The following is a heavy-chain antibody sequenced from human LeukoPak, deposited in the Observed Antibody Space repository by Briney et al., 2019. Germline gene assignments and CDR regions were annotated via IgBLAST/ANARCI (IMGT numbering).Heavy chain of an antibody. CDR2: IYTSGST. J-gene: IGHJ6*03. Sequence: SQTLSLTCTVSGGSISSYYWSWIRQPAGKGLEWIGRIYTSGSTNYNPSLKSRVTMSVDTSKNQFSLKLSSVTAADTAVYYCARDPQDERGYSGDYYYYYMDVWGKGTTVTVSS. CDR3: ARDPQDERGYSGDYYYYYMDV. V-gene: IGHV4-4*07. CDR1: GGSISSYY. D-gene: IGHD5-12*01.